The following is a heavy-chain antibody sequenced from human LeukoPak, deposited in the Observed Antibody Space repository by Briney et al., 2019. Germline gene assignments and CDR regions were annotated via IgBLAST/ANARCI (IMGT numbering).Heavy chain of an antibody. CDR2: ISAYNGNT. D-gene: IGHD3-9*01. CDR3: ASRALRYFEWLPNFDY. CDR1: GYTFTSYG. Sequence: ASVKVSCKASGYTFTSYGISWVRQAPGQGLEWMGWISAYNGNTNYAQKLQGRVTMTTDTSTSTAYMELRSLRSDDTAVYYCASRALRYFEWLPNFDYWGQGTLVTVSS. J-gene: IGHJ4*02. V-gene: IGHV1-18*01.